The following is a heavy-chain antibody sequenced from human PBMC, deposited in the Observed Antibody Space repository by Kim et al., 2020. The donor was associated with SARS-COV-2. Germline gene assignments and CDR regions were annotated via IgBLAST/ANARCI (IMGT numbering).Heavy chain of an antibody. D-gene: IGHD1-26*01. J-gene: IGHJ4*02. CDR3: ARDGALVGANPFDY. V-gene: IGHV4-34*01. Sequence: SETLSLTCAVYGGSFSGYYWSWIRQPPGKGLEWIGENNHSGSTNYNPSLKSRVTISVDTSKNQFSLKLSSVTAADTAVYYCARDGALVGANPFDYWGQGTLGTVSS. CDR2: NNHSGST. CDR1: GGSFSGYY.